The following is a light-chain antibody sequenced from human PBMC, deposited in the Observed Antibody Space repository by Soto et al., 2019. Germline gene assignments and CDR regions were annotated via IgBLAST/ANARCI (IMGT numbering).Light chain of an antibody. V-gene: IGKV1-5*03. J-gene: IGKJ1*01. CDR3: QHYNSYSEA. Sequence: DIQMTQSPSTLSGSVGDRVTITCRASQTISSWLAWYQQKPGKAPKLLIYKASTLKSGVPSGFSGSGSGTELTLTISSLQPDDFATYYCQHYNSYSEAFGQGTKV. CDR1: QTISSW. CDR2: KAS.